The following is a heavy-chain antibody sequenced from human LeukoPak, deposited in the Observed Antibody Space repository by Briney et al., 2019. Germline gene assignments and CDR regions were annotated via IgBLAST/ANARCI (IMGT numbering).Heavy chain of an antibody. CDR3: VRGGYNYGYWYFDL. CDR1: SFSFNNFD. CDR2: IGTAADT. Sequence: GGSLRLSCAASSFSFNNFDMHWVRRATGKALEWVSSIGTAADTYYSASVKGRFTISREDAKNSLYLQMNSLRAGDTAVYYCVRGGYNYGYWYFDLWGRGTLVTVSS. V-gene: IGHV3-13*01. J-gene: IGHJ2*01. D-gene: IGHD5-18*01.